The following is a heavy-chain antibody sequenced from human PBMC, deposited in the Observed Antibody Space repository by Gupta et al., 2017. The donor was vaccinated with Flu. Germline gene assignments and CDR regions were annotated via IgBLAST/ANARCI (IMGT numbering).Heavy chain of an antibody. V-gene: IGHV4-39*01. CDR2: IHYSGTT. J-gene: IGHJ5*02. CDR3: AIGQEAFDP. CDR1: GVSMSSYTFF. Sequence: TCSVSGVSMSSYTFFWAWIRQPPGKGFEWIGSIHYSGTTYSNPSLKGRVTVSLDTSKSEVSLRLTSVTTADTAVYHCAIGQEAFDPWGQGTLVIVSS.